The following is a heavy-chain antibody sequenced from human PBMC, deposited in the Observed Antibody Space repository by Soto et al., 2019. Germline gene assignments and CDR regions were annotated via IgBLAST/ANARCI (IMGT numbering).Heavy chain of an antibody. CDR2: INPNSGGT. V-gene: IGHV1-2*02. J-gene: IGHJ5*02. Sequence: ASVKVSCKASGYTFTGYYMHCVRRAPGQGLEWMGWINPNSGGTNYAQKFQGRVTMTRDTSISTAYMELSRLRSDDTAVYYCARGGLYNWNDDWFDPWGQGTLVTVSS. CDR3: ARGGLYNWNDDWFDP. CDR1: GYTFTGYY. D-gene: IGHD1-1*01.